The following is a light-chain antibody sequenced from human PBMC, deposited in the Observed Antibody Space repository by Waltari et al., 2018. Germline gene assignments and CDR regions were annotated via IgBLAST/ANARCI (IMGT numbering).Light chain of an antibody. CDR3: LERSSWPPT. CDR1: QSVGRS. V-gene: IGKV3-11*01. J-gene: IGKJ4*01. CDR2: DAS. Sequence: EIALTQSPVTLSLSPGDRATLSCRASQSVGRSLSWYQQKPGQPPRLRIYDASTRATGIPASISGSGSGTDFTLTIGSLEPEDFAVYFCLERSSWPPTFGGGTTVDIK.